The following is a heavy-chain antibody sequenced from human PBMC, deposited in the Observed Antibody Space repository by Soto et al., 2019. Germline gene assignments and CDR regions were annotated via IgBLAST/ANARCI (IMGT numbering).Heavy chain of an antibody. J-gene: IGHJ6*02. CDR3: ARGAGRRITIFGVAQYYYYGMDV. Sequence: SETLSLTCTVYGGSFSGYYWSWIRQPPGKGLEWIGEINHSGSTNYNPSLKSRVTISVDTSKNQFSLKLSSVTAADTAVYYCARGAGRRITIFGVAQYYYYGMDVWGQGTTVTVSS. CDR1: GGSFSGYY. V-gene: IGHV4-34*01. CDR2: INHSGST. D-gene: IGHD3-3*01.